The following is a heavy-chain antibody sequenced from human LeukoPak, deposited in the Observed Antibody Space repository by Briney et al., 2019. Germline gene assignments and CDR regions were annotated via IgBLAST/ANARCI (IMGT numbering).Heavy chain of an antibody. J-gene: IGHJ4*02. Sequence: GGSLRLSWAASGFTFSSYSMNWVRQAPGKGLEWVSYISSSSSTIYYADSVKGRFTISRDNAKNSLYLQMNSLRDEDTAVYYCARDFDYYDSSGYYDYWGQGTLVTVSS. CDR3: ARDFDYYDSSGYYDY. D-gene: IGHD3-22*01. CDR1: GFTFSSYS. CDR2: ISSSSSTI. V-gene: IGHV3-48*02.